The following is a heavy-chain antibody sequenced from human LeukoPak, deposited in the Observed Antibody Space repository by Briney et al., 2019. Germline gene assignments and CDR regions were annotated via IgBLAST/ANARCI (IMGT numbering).Heavy chain of an antibody. CDR3: ARDLGLDY. Sequence: QTGGSLRLSCAASGFTFSSYSMNWVRQAPGKGLEWVSYISSSSSSIYYAGSVKGRLTISRDNAKNSLYLQMNSLRAEDTAVYYCARDLGLDYWGQGTLVTVSS. V-gene: IGHV3-48*01. J-gene: IGHJ4*02. CDR2: ISSSSSSI. CDR1: GFTFSSYS. D-gene: IGHD1-26*01.